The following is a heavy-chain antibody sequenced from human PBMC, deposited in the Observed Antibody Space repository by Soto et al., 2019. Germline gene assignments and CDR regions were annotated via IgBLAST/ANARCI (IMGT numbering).Heavy chain of an antibody. V-gene: IGHV3-66*01. CDR1: GFTVTSNY. CDR2: IYSGGST. D-gene: IGHD3-3*01. CDR3: ARNAYRSGYYMDY. J-gene: IGHJ4*02. Sequence: GGSLRLSCAASGFTVTSNYMSWVRQAPGKGLEWVSVIYSGGSTYYADSVKGRFTISRDNSKNTLYLQMNSLRAEDTAVYYCARNAYRSGYYMDYWGQATLVTVSS.